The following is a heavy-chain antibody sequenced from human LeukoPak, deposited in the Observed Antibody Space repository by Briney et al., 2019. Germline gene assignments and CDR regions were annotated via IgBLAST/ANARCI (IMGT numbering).Heavy chain of an antibody. D-gene: IGHD2-15*01. J-gene: IGHJ4*02. CDR2: ISSSDDGT. CDR1: GFTFSNFG. Sequence: GGTLRLSCAASGFTFSNFGMSWVRQAPGKGLEWVSAISSSDDGTYHAGSVRGRFTISRDSSKNTLYLQMNNLRTEDAAIYYCAKAPVTSCRGAFCYPLDSWGQGTLVTVSS. CDR3: AKAPVTSCRGAFCYPLDS. V-gene: IGHV3-23*01.